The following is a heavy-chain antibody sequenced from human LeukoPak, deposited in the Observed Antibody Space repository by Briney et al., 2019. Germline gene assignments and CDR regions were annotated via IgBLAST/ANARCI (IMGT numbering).Heavy chain of an antibody. CDR1: GSFISSCSYY. V-gene: IGHV4-39*01. Sequence: SETLSLTCTVSGSFISSCSYYWRRIRQPPGEGLEWIGSSYYSGSTYYNPSLKSRVTISVDTSKNQFSLKLSSVTAADTAVYYCASLGYSSPYYFDYWGQGTLVTVSS. J-gene: IGHJ4*02. CDR2: SYYSGST. CDR3: ASLGYSSPYYFDY. D-gene: IGHD6-13*01.